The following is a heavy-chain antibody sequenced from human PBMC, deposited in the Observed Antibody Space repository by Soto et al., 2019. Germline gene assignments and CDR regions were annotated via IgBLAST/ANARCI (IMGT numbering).Heavy chain of an antibody. CDR2: IYYSGST. CDR1: GGSISSHY. Sequence: PSETMSLPCPVSGGSISSHYLRWIRQTPGKGLEWIGYIYYSGSTNYNPSLKSRVTISVDTSKNQFSLKLSSVTAADTAVYYCARKRNYYGMDVWGQGTTVTVSS. V-gene: IGHV4-59*11. CDR3: ARKRNYYGMDV. J-gene: IGHJ6*02.